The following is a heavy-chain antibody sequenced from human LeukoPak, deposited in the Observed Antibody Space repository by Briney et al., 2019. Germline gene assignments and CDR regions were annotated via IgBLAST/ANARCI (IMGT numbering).Heavy chain of an antibody. Sequence: ASVKVSCKASGYDFTSVGITWVRQAPGQRLQWMGWISLYNGNTRYVQKLKGRVTMSTDTSTSTAYMELRSLRFDDTAVYYCARPGSGSGWYFDYWGQGTLVTVSS. V-gene: IGHV1-18*01. CDR2: ISLYNGNT. J-gene: IGHJ4*02. D-gene: IGHD6-19*01. CDR1: GYDFTSVG. CDR3: ARPGSGSGWYFDY.